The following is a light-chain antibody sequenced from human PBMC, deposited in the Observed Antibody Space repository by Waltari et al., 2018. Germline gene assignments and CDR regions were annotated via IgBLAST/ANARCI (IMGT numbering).Light chain of an antibody. CDR3: MFWPSNVWV. J-gene: IGLJ3*02. Sequence: QPVLTQPPSSSASPGESARLTCTLPSDINVEDFNIYWYQQKPGSPPRFLLYYKSDSEKAQGSGCPVLCSRSKDASATAGGFLLARLQSEDEAYYYCMFWPSNVWVFGGGTKLPVL. V-gene: IGLV5-37*01. CDR2: YKSDSEK. CDR1: SDINVEDFN.